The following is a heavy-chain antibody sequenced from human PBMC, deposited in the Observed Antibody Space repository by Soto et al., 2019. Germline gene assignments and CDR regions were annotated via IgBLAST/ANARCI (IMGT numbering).Heavy chain of an antibody. CDR1: GGSISSDNW. V-gene: IGHV4-4*02. D-gene: IGHD6-13*01. CDR3: ARDQGSHPGD. Sequence: QVQLQESGPGLVRPSGTLSLTCAVSGGSISSDNWWSWVRQPPGKGLEWIGEIYHSGSTNYNPSLKSRVTMSVVPSKNLFSQTLNSVTAADTAFYYCARDQGSHPGDWGQGTLVSVSS. J-gene: IGHJ4*02. CDR2: IYHSGST.